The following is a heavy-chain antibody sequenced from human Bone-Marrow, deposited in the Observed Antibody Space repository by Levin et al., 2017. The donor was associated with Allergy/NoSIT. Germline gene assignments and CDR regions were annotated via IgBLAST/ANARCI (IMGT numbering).Heavy chain of an antibody. D-gene: IGHD5-12*01. Sequence: KSSETLSLTCTVSGDSITGYHWSWIRQSPGKGLEWIGYFYYSGTTNHNPSLKSRVTMSVDLSKNQFSLRLNSVTAADTAVYYCARSESGNDAGDYWGQGTLVTVSS. CDR1: GDSITGYH. CDR2: FYYSGTT. J-gene: IGHJ4*02. CDR3: ARSESGNDAGDY. V-gene: IGHV4-59*08.